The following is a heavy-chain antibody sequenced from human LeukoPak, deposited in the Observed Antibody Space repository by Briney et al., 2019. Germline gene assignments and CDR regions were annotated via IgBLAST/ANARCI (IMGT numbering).Heavy chain of an antibody. CDR2: INHSGST. J-gene: IGHJ4*02. D-gene: IGHD6-19*01. Sequence: PSETLSLTCAVYGGSFSGYYWSWVRQPPGKGLEWIGEINHSGSTNYNPSLTSRVTISVDTSKNQFSLKLSSVTVADTAVYYCARGQWLDNYWGQGTLVTVSS. CDR3: ARGQWLDNY. V-gene: IGHV4-34*01. CDR1: GGSFSGYY.